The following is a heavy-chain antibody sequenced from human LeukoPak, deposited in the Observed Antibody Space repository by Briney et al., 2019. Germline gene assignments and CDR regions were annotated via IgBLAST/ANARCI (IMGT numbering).Heavy chain of an antibody. D-gene: IGHD4-11*01. CDR2: IYPGDSDT. CDR1: GYNFTSYW. V-gene: IGHV5-51*01. CDR3: ARGGDYRNAFNWFDP. J-gene: IGHJ5*02. Sequence: GESLKISCKGSGYNFTSYWIAWVRQMPGKGLEWVGIIYPGDSDTRYSPSFQGQVTVSIDKSINTAYLQRSNLKASDTAMYYCARGGDYRNAFNWFDPWGQGTLVTVSS.